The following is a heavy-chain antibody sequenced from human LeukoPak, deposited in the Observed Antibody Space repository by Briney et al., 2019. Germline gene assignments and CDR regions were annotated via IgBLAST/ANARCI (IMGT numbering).Heavy chain of an antibody. CDR1: GFTVSSNY. J-gene: IGHJ6*02. V-gene: IGHV3-66*01. CDR2: IYSGGST. CDR3: ARDPYSSSWYSVSDYYGMDV. Sequence: PGGSLRLSCAASGFTVSSNYMSWVRQAPGKGLEWVSVIYSGGSTYYADSVKGRLTISRDNSKNTLYLQMNSLRAEDTAVYYCARDPYSSSWYSVSDYYGMDVWGQGTTVTVSS. D-gene: IGHD6-13*01.